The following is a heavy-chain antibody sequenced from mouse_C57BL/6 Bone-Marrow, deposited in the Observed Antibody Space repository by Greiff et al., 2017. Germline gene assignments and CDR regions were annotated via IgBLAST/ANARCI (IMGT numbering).Heavy chain of an antibody. J-gene: IGHJ3*01. V-gene: IGHV1-62-2*01. D-gene: IGHD1-1*01. CDR1: GYTFTEYT. CDR3: ARHEGDYYGSSYRAWFAY. CDR2: FYPGSGSI. Sequence: QVQLQQSGAELVKPGASVKLSCKASGYTFTEYTIHWVKQRSGQGLEWIGWFYPGSGSIKYNEKFKDKATLTADKSSSTVYMELSRLTSEDSAVYFCARHEGDYYGSSYRAWFAYWGQGTLVTVSA.